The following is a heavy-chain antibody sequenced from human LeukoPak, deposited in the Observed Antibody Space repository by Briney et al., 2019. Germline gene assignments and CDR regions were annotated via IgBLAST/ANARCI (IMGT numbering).Heavy chain of an antibody. Sequence: GGSLRLSCAASGFTFSSYDMHWVRQATGKGLEWVSAIGTAGDTYYPGSVKGRFTISRENAKNSLYLQMNSLRAGDTAVYHCARAMGYGSGSYSFDYWGQGTLVTVSS. J-gene: IGHJ4*02. CDR3: ARAMGYGSGSYSFDY. V-gene: IGHV3-13*01. D-gene: IGHD3-10*01. CDR2: IGTAGDT. CDR1: GFTFSSYD.